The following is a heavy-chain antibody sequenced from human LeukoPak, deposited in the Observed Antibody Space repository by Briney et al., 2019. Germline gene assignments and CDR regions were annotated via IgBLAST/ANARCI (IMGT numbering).Heavy chain of an antibody. D-gene: IGHD3-22*01. CDR3: ATGYDSSGYLRFRAEYFQH. CDR2: IYYSGST. CDR1: GGSVSSGSYY. J-gene: IGHJ1*01. Sequence: SETLSLTCTVSGGSVSSGSYYWSWIRQPPGKGLEWIGYIYYSGSTNYNPSLKSRVTISVDTSKNQFSLKLSSVTAADTAVYYCATGYDSSGYLRFRAEYFQHWGQGTLVTVSS. V-gene: IGHV4-61*01.